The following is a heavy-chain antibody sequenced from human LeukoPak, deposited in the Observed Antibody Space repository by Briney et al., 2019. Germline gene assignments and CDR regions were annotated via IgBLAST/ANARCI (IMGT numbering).Heavy chain of an antibody. CDR1: GGSISSSSYY. D-gene: IGHD6-13*01. V-gene: IGHV4-39*07. J-gene: IGHJ4*02. CDR3: AREPETRRAAGIYYFDY. CDR2: IYYSGGT. Sequence: SETLSLTCTVSGGSISSSSYYWGWIRQPPGKGLEWIGSIYYSGGTYYNPSLKSRVTISVDTSKNQFSLKLSSVTAADTAVYYCAREPETRRAAGIYYFDYWGQGTLVTISS.